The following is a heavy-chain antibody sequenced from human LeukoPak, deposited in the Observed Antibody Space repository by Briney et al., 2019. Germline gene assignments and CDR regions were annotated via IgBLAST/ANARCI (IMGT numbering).Heavy chain of an antibody. CDR1: GFTFSSYA. Sequence: GGSLRLSCAASGFTFSSYAMSWVRQAPRKGLEWVSAISGSGGSTYYADSVKGRFTISRDNSKNTLYLQMNSLRAEDTAVYYCASDIYGGFDYWGQGTLVTVSS. CDR2: ISGSGGST. CDR3: ASDIYGGFDY. D-gene: IGHD3-9*01. V-gene: IGHV3-23*01. J-gene: IGHJ4*02.